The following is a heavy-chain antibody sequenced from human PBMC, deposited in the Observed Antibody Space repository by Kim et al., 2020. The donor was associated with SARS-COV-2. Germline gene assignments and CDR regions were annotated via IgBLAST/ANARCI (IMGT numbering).Heavy chain of an antibody. CDR2: ISGGGVNK. CDR3: AKMVGMDDDNYYYYGID. D-gene: IGHD2-15*01. Sequence: GGSLRLSCVGSGFTFDIYAMSWVRQAPGKGLEWVSVISGGGVNKFYADSVRGRFTISRDNSKNTLYLQMNSLRDEDTALYYCAKMVGMDDDNYYYYGID. V-gene: IGHV3-23*01. J-gene: IGHJ6*01. CDR1: GFTFDIYA.